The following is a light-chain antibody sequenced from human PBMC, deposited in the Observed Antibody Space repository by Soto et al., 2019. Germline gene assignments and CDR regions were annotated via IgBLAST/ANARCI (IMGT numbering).Light chain of an antibody. CDR3: QHYDSYSYT. J-gene: IGKJ2*01. Sequence: DIQMTQSPSTLSAYLGDRVTITCRASQSISDSLAWYQQKPREAPKLLIYNASILESGVPSRFSGSGSGTEFTLTINSLQPDDFATYFCQHYDSYSYTFGPGTKLEIK. V-gene: IGKV1-5*03. CDR1: QSISDS. CDR2: NAS.